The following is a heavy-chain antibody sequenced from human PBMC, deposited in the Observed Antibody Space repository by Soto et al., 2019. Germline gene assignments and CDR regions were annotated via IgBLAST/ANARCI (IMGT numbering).Heavy chain of an antibody. CDR2: ISSSGDST. CDR1: GFTFSSYA. J-gene: IGHJ3*02. Sequence: PGGSLRLSCAASGFTFSSYAMSWVRQAPGKGLEWVSAISSSGDSTYYAESVRGRFTISRDNSINTLYLQMSRLRTEDTAVYYCAHPRGYGVFDAVDIWGQGTMVTV. CDR3: AHPRGYGVFDAVDI. V-gene: IGHV3-23*01. D-gene: IGHD4-17*01.